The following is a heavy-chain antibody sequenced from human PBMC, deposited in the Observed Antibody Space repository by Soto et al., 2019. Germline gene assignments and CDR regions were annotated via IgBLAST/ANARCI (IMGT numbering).Heavy chain of an antibody. V-gene: IGHV1-2*04. CDR3: AREGAYGSGRAYYYYMDV. D-gene: IGHD3-10*01. CDR1: GYTFTGYY. Sequence: ASVKVSCKASGYTFTGYYMHWVRQAPGQGLEWMGWINPNSGGTNYAQKFQGWVTMTRDTSISTVYMELSRLRSDDTAVYYCAREGAYGSGRAYYYYMDVWGKGTTVTVSS. CDR2: INPNSGGT. J-gene: IGHJ6*03.